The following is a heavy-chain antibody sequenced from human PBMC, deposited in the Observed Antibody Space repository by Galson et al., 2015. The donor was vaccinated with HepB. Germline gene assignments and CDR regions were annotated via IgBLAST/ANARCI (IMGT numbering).Heavy chain of an antibody. CDR3: ARAEQQLVSYDAFDI. J-gene: IGHJ3*02. CDR1: GFTFSNYW. Sequence: SLRLSCAASGFTFSNYWMHWVRQAPGKGLVWVSRINSDGSSTSYADSVKGRFTISRDNAKNTLYLQMNRLRAEDTAVYYCARAEQQLVSYDAFDIWGQGTMVTVSS. V-gene: IGHV3-74*01. D-gene: IGHD6-13*01. CDR2: INSDGSST.